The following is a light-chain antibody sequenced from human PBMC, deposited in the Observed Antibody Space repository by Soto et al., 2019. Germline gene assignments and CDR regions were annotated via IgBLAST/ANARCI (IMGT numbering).Light chain of an antibody. CDR3: QQYGSSRT. CDR2: GAS. Sequence: DIVLTQSPDTLSLSPGERATLSCRASQSVSSNYLAWYQQKPGQAPRLLIYGASTRATGIPDRFSGSGSGTDFTLTISRLEPEDFAVYYCQQYGSSRTFGQGTKLEIK. CDR1: QSVSSNY. J-gene: IGKJ2*01. V-gene: IGKV3-20*01.